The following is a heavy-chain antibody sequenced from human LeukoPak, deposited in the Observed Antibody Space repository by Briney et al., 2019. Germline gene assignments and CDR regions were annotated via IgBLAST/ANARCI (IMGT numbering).Heavy chain of an antibody. Sequence: GGSLRLSCAASGFTFSNAWMSWVRQAPGKGLEWVGRIKSKTDGGTTDYAAPVKGRFTISRDDSKNTLYLQMNSLKTEDTAVYYCTTYYYYDSSGYYWFAEYFQHWGQGTLVTVSS. CDR2: IKSKTDGGTT. J-gene: IGHJ1*01. D-gene: IGHD3-22*01. CDR1: GFTFSNAW. CDR3: TTYYYYDSSGYYWFAEYFQH. V-gene: IGHV3-15*01.